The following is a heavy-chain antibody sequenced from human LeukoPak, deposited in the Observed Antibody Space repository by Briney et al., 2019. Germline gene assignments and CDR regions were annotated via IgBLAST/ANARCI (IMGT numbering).Heavy chain of an antibody. J-gene: IGHJ3*02. CDR3: ARVWVVVVPAAVPQRRAFDI. Sequence: GGSLRLSCAASGFIFSTYGMHWVRQAPGKGLEWVAFVAYDGNNKYYADSVKGRFTISRDNSKNTLYLQMNSMRAEDTAVYYCARVWVVVVPAAVPQRRAFDIWGQGTMVTVSS. V-gene: IGHV3-30*19. CDR2: VAYDGNNK. CDR1: GFIFSTYG. D-gene: IGHD2-2*01.